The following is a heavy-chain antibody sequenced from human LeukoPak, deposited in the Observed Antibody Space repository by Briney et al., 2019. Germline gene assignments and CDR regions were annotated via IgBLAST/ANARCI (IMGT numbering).Heavy chain of an antibody. V-gene: IGHV3-23*01. CDR3: AKDLTLIVVVPKGPFDY. CDR2: ISGSGGST. J-gene: IGHJ4*02. D-gene: IGHD3-22*01. CDR1: GFTFSSYA. Sequence: TGGSLRLSCAASGFTFSSYAMSWVRQAPGKGLEWVSAISGSGGSTYYADSVKGRFTISRDNSKNTLYLQMNSLRAEDTAVYYCAKDLTLIVVVPKGPFDYWGQGTLVTVSS.